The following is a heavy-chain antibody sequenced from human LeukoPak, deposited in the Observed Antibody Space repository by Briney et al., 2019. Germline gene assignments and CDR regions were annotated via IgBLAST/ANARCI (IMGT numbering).Heavy chain of an antibody. CDR3: AKDRLAVAGTAAFDI. V-gene: IGHV3-30*18. CDR1: GFTFSSYG. Sequence: GRSLRLSCAASGFTFSSYGMHWVRQAPGKGLEWVAVISYDGSNKYYADSVKGRFTISRDNSKNTLYLQMNSLRAEDTAVYYCAKDRLAVAGTAAFDIWGQGTMVTVSS. CDR2: ISYDGSNK. D-gene: IGHD6-19*01. J-gene: IGHJ3*02.